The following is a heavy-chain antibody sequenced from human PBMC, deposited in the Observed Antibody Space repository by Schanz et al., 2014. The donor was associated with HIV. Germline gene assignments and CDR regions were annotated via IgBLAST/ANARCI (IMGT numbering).Heavy chain of an antibody. CDR3: AKSSRIYMAIVVE. V-gene: IGHV3-30*18. Sequence: QVQLVESGGGVVQPGRSLRLSCAASGFIFNNYGMHWVRQAPGKGLEGMADISYDGRDINYADSVEGRFTISRDNSRDTLYLQMNSLRAEDTAVYYCAKSSRIYMAIVVEWGQGTLVTVSS. CDR1: GFIFNNYG. CDR2: ISYDGRDI. J-gene: IGHJ4*02. D-gene: IGHD2-15*01.